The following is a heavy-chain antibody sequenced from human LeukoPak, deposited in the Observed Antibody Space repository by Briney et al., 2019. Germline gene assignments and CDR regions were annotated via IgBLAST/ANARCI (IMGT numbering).Heavy chain of an antibody. V-gene: IGHV4-59*01. J-gene: IGHJ6*02. CDR2: IYYSGST. CDR3: ARVRTNDHGMDV. D-gene: IGHD2-8*01. CDR1: GGSISSYY. Sequence: SETLSLTCTVSGGSISSYYWSWIRQPPGKGLEWIGYIYYSGSTNYNPSLKSRVTISVDTSKDQFPLKLSSVTAADTAVYYCARVRTNDHGMDVWGQGTTVTVSS.